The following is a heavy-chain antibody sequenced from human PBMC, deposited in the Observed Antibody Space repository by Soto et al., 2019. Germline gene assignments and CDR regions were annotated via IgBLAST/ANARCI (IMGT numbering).Heavy chain of an antibody. CDR1: GGSISSGDYY. V-gene: IGHV4-30-4*01. D-gene: IGHD2-2*01. J-gene: IGHJ4*02. CDR3: ARAGDCSSTSYHRFDY. CDR2: IYYSGST. Sequence: SETLSLTCTVSGGSISSGDYYWSWIRQPPGKGLEWIGYIYYSGSTYYNPSLKSRVTISVDTSKNQFSLKLSSVTAADTAVYYCARAGDCSSTSYHRFDYWGQGTLVTVSS.